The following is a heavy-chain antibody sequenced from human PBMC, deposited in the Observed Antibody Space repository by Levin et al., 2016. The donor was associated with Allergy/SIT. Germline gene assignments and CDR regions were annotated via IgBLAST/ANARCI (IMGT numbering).Heavy chain of an antibody. D-gene: IGHD1-26*01. CDR3: ARASSGSRPGDY. CDR2: IYYSGST. J-gene: IGHJ4*02. Sequence: PGKGLEWIGYIYYSGSTYYNPSLKSRVTISVDTSKNQFSLKVSSVTAADTAIYYCARASSGSRPGDYWGQGTLVTVSS. V-gene: IGHV4-31*02.